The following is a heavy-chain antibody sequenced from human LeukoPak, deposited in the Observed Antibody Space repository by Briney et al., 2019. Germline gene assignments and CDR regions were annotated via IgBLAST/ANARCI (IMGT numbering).Heavy chain of an antibody. CDR3: ARDGVAGYCTNGVCYFGRYNWFDP. Sequence: GASVKVSCKASGYTFTSYYMHWVRQAPGQGLEWMGIINPSGGSTSYAQKFQGRVTMTRDMSTSTDYMELSSLRAEDTAVYYCARDGVAGYCTNGVCYFGRYNWFDPWGQGTLVTVSS. J-gene: IGHJ5*02. V-gene: IGHV1-46*01. D-gene: IGHD2-8*01. CDR2: INPSGGST. CDR1: GYTFTSYY.